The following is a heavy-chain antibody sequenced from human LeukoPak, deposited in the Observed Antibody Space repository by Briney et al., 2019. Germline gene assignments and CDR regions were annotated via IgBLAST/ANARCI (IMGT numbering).Heavy chain of an antibody. V-gene: IGHV3-30*18. CDR2: ISYDGSNK. J-gene: IGHJ6*02. CDR1: GFTFSSYG. CDR3: AKSLFRWGADEVATIYNTLKLYYYYGMDV. D-gene: IGHD5-12*01. Sequence: PGGSLRLSCAASGFTFSSYGMHWVRQAPGKGLEWVAVISYDGSNKYYADSVKGRFTISRDNSKNTLYLQMNSLRAEDTAVYYCAKSLFRWGADEVATIYNTLKLYYYYGMDVWGQGTTVTVSS.